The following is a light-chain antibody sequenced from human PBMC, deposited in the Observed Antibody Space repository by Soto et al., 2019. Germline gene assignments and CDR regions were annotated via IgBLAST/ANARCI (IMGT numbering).Light chain of an antibody. CDR3: QSYDISLRGNV. Sequence: QSVLTQPPSVSGAPGQRVIMSCTGSSSNIGAGFDVHWYQQLPGSAPTLLIYGNTNQPTRVPDRFSGSKGGTSASLTITGLQADDEADYYCQSYDISLRGNVFGPGTKLTVL. J-gene: IGLJ1*01. V-gene: IGLV1-40*01. CDR1: SSNIGAGFD. CDR2: GNT.